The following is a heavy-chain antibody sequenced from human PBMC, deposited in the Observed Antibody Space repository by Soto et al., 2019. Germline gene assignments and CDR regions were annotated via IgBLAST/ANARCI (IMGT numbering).Heavy chain of an antibody. CDR2: IVVGSGNT. D-gene: IGHD3-3*02. J-gene: IGHJ4*02. CDR1: GFTFTSTS. V-gene: IGHV1-58*01. CDR3: AADGHYWSGHYSSDY. Sequence: SVNVSCNASGFTFTSTSGQWLRQALGQRLEGIGWIVVGSGNTNYAQKFQERVTISRDMSTSTAYMELSSLRSEDPAIYYCAADGHYWSGHYSSDYWGKGTLVTVSS.